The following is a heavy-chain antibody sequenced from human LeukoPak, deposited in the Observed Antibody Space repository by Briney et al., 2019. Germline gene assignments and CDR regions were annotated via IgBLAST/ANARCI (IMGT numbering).Heavy chain of an antibody. D-gene: IGHD7-27*01. J-gene: IGHJ5*02. V-gene: IGHV3-30*02. CDR3: AKGQLGIQSSKWFDP. CDR2: IRYDGSDK. Sequence: GGSLRLSCAASGFTFSNYGMYWVRQAPGKGLEWVAFIRYDGSDKYYADSVKGRFTMSRDNSKNTLYLQMDSLRPEDTAVYYCAKGQLGIQSSKWFDPWGQGTLVTVSS. CDR1: GFTFSNYG.